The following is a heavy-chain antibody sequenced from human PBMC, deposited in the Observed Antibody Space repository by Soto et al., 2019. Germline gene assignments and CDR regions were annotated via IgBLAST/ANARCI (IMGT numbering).Heavy chain of an antibody. CDR2: ISWDGGST. CDR3: AKEGPGGSGSYYYGMDV. CDR1: GFTFDDYT. D-gene: IGHD3-10*01. J-gene: IGHJ6*02. V-gene: IGHV3-43*01. Sequence: GGSLRLSCAASGFTFDDYTMHWVRQAPGKGLEWVSLISWDGGSTYYADSVKGRFTISRDNSKNSLYLQMNSLRTEDTALYYCAKEGPGGSGSYYYGMDVWGQGTTVTVSS.